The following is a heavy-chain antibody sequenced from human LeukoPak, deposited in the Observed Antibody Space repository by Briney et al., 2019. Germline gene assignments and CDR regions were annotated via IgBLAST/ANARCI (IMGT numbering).Heavy chain of an antibody. J-gene: IGHJ5*02. CDR1: GFTFNNAW. CDR3: TRDHFA. Sequence: PWGSLRLSCAASGFTFNNAWMSWVRQAPGKGLEWISRIKSKTYGGTTEYAAPVKGRFTISRDDSESTLFLQMDSLTTEDTAVYYCTRDHFAWGRGTLVTVSS. CDR2: IKSKTYGGTT. D-gene: IGHD2/OR15-2a*01. V-gene: IGHV3-15*01.